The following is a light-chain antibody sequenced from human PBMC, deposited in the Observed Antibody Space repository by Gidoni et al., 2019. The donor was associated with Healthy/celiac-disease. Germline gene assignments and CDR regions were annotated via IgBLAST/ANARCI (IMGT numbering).Light chain of an antibody. CDR2: DVS. CDR3: CSYAGSYTLV. V-gene: IGLV2-11*01. J-gene: IGLJ3*02. Sequence: QSPLTQPRSVSGSPGQSVTISCTGTSSDVGGYNYVAWYQQHPGKAPKLMIYDVSKRPPGVPDRFSGSKSGNTASLTISGLQAEDEADYYCCSYAGSYTLVFGGGTKLTVL. CDR1: SSDVGGYNY.